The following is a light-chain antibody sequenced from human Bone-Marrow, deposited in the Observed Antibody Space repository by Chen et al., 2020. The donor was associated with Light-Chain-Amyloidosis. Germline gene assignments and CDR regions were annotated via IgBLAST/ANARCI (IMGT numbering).Light chain of an antibody. CDR1: YSDVGSNTF. V-gene: IGLV2-23*02. CDR2: GVN. J-gene: IGLJ3*02. CDR3: CSYGGRFSLM. Sequence: QSALTQPPSVSGSTGRSVTIACPGSYSDVGSNTFVSWYQLHPGRAPKLILYGVNNRPSGVSERFSGSKTDNTASLTISGLLGEDEADYYCCSYGGRFSLMFGGGTRLTVL.